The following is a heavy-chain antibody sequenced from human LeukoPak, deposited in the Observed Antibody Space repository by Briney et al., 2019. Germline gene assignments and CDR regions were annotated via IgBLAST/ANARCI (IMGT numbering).Heavy chain of an antibody. CDR3: AKVVRQWLVKLIDY. J-gene: IGHJ4*02. CDR2: ISGGGDTP. D-gene: IGHD6-19*01. Sequence: GGSLRLSCEASGFTFSSYAMNWVRQAPGKGLEWVSAISGGGDTPYYADSVKGRFTISRDNFKNTLYLQMNSLRAEDMAVYYCAKVVRQWLVKLIDYWGQGTLVTVSS. V-gene: IGHV3-23*01. CDR1: GFTFSSYA.